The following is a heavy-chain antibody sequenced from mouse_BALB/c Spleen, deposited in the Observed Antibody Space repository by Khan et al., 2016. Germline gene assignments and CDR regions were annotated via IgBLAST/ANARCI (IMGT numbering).Heavy chain of an antibody. V-gene: IGHV3-2*02. Sequence: EVQLQESGPGLVKPSQSLSLTCTVTGYSITSDYAWNWIRQFPGIKLEWMGYISYSGSTSYNPSLKSRISITRDTSKNQFFLQLNSVTTEDTATYYCASRAYMTFYAMDYWGQGTSVTVSS. D-gene: IGHD3-3*01. CDR3: ASRAYMTFYAMDY. J-gene: IGHJ4*01. CDR1: GYSITSDYA. CDR2: ISYSGST.